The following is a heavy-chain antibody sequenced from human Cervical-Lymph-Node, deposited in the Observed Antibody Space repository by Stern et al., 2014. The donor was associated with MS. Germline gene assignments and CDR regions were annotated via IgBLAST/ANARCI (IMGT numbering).Heavy chain of an antibody. CDR3: ARDRYSYGKGGYYGMDV. V-gene: IGHV4-31*03. CDR1: GGSISSGGYY. Sequence: QLQLQESGPGLVKPSQTLSLTCTVSGGSISSGGYYWSWIRQHPGKGLEWIGYIYYSGSTYYNPSLKSRVTISVDTSKNQFSLKLSSVTAADTAVYYCARDRYSYGKGGYYGMDVWGQGTTVTVSS. CDR2: IYYSGST. J-gene: IGHJ6*02. D-gene: IGHD5-18*01.